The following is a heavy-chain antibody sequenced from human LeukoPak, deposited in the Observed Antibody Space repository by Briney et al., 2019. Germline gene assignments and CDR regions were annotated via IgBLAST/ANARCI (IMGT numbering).Heavy chain of an antibody. Sequence: SETLSLTCSVSGASISSHYWSWIRQPPGKGLEWIGYIHYSGSTNCNPSLESRVTISVDTSKNQFSLKLSSVTAADTAMYYCARHGYYGGHFDSWGQGSLVTVSS. J-gene: IGHJ4*02. D-gene: IGHD4-17*01. CDR3: ARHGYYGGHFDS. CDR1: GASISSHY. V-gene: IGHV4-59*11. CDR2: IHYSGST.